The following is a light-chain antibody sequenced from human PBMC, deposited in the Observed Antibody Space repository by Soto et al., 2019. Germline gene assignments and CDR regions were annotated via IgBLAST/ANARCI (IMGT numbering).Light chain of an antibody. Sequence: DIQMTQSPSSLSASVGDRVTITCRASQDLSNYLAWYQQKPGKVPKLLIYAASTLHSGVPSRFSGSGSGTDFTLTISCLQPEDVANYYCQNYNGAPWTFGQGTKVEIE. CDR1: QDLSNY. CDR2: AAS. J-gene: IGKJ1*01. CDR3: QNYNGAPWT. V-gene: IGKV1-27*01.